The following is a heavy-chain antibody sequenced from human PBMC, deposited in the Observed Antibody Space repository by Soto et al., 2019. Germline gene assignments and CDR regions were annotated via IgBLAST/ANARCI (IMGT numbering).Heavy chain of an antibody. D-gene: IGHD2-2*01. CDR3: AKDRSSSLDALDV. V-gene: IGHV3-33*06. J-gene: IGHJ3*01. CDR1: GFTFNRFG. Sequence: QVQLVESGGGVVQPGRSLRLSCVASGFTFNRFGMHWVRQAPGKGLEWVAVTYYAGSDKYYADSVRGRFTMSRDNSKNTLFLQMNSLRGDDTAVYYCAKDRSSSLDALDVWGQGTMVTVSA. CDR2: TYYAGSDK.